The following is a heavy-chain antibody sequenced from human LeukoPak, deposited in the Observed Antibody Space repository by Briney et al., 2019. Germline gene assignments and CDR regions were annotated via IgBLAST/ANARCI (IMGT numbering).Heavy chain of an antibody. D-gene: IGHD5-12*01. CDR1: GFIFSSFE. J-gene: IGHJ4*02. CDR3: ARGFSGYSLLDY. CDR2: ISYHGGNT. V-gene: IGHV3-30*04. Sequence: GGSLRLSCAASGFIFSSFEMHWVRQAPGKGLERVAVISYHGGNTYYADSVKGRFTISRDNSKNTLYLQMNSLRGEDTAMYYCARGFSGYSLLDYWGQGTLVTVSS.